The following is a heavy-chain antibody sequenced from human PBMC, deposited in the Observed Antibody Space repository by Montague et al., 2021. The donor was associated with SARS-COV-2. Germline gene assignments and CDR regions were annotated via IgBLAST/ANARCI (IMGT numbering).Heavy chain of an antibody. CDR1: GGSISSYY. Sequence: SETLSLTCTVSGGSISSYYWSWIRQPPGKGLEWIGYTYYSGSTNYNPSLKSRVAISVDTSKNQFSLKLSSVTAADTAVYYCARGSDYWGQGTLVTVSS. CDR2: TYYSGST. J-gene: IGHJ4*02. CDR3: ARGSDY. V-gene: IGHV4-59*01.